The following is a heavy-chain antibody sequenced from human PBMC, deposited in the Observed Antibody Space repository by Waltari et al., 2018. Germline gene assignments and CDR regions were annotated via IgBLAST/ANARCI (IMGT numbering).Heavy chain of an antibody. CDR2: SSGSGWRK. D-gene: IGHD6-19*01. Sequence: EVQLLESGGGLVQPGGSLRLSCAASGFTFSSYAMSWVRQAPGKGLEWVSASSGSGWRKYYPDSVEGRFTSSRDKSKNTLYLQMNSLRAEDTAVYYCAKDFRYSSGNDFDYWGQGTLVTVSS. CDR1: GFTFSSYA. CDR3: AKDFRYSSGNDFDY. V-gene: IGHV3-23*01. J-gene: IGHJ4*02.